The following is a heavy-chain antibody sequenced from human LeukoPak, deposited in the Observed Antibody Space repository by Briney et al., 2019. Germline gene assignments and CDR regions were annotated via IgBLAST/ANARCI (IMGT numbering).Heavy chain of an antibody. CDR2: MNPNSGNT. J-gene: IGHJ3*02. Sequence: ASVKVSCKASGYTFTGYYMHWVRQATGQGLEWMGWMNPNSGNTGYAQKFQGRVTITRNTSISTAYMEVSSLRSEDTAVYYCARRLGLRWDLQAFDIWGQGTMVTVSS. CDR1: GYTFTGYY. D-gene: IGHD4-23*01. CDR3: ARRLGLRWDLQAFDI. V-gene: IGHV1-8*02.